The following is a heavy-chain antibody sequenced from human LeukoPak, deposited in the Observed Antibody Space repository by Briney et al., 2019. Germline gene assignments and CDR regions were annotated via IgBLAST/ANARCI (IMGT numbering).Heavy chain of an antibody. Sequence: SETLSLTCTVSGYSISSGHYWGWIRQPPGKGLEWIGYIYYSGSTNYNPSLKSRVTISVDTSKNQFSLKLSSVTAADTAVYYCARSRIAAALVNWGQGTLVTVSS. CDR2: IYYSGST. D-gene: IGHD6-13*01. V-gene: IGHV4-61*01. CDR3: ARSRIAAALVN. CDR1: GYSISSGHY. J-gene: IGHJ4*02.